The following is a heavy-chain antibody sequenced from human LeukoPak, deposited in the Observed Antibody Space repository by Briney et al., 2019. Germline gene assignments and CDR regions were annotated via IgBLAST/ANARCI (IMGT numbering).Heavy chain of an antibody. CDR2: INLGGSAK. CDR1: GFAFSDYW. D-gene: IGHD7-27*01. V-gene: IGHV3-7*03. J-gene: IGHJ4*02. CDR3: AAWGLNNY. Sequence: PGGSLRLSCAASGFAFSDYWTNWVRQAPGKGPEWVAGINLGGSAKLYVDSVKGRCTISRDNARNSLYLQMNSLRVEDTAVYYCAAWGLNNYWGQGTLVTVSS.